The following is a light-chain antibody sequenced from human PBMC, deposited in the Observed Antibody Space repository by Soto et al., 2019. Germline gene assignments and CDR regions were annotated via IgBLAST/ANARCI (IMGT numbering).Light chain of an antibody. Sequence: EIVMTQSPATLSVSPGERATLSCRVSQSISINLAWYQQKPGQTPRLLIYGASTRATGIPARFSGSGSGTEFTLTISSLQSEDFAVYYCQQYNNWWTFGLGTKVEIK. V-gene: IGKV3-15*01. CDR2: GAS. J-gene: IGKJ1*01. CDR1: QSISIN. CDR3: QQYNNWWT.